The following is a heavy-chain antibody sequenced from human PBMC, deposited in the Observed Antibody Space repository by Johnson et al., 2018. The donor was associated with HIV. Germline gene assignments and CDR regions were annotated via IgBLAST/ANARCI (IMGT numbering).Heavy chain of an antibody. CDR1: GFTFDDYG. J-gene: IGHJ3*02. CDR3: AKDLTHSYDAFDI. V-gene: IGHV3-20*04. CDR2: INWNGDST. D-gene: IGHD1-26*01. Sequence: MLLVESGGGLVQPGGSLRLSCAASGFTFDDYGMSWVRQAPGKGLEWVSGINWNGDSTGYADSVKGRFTISRDNAKNSLYLQMNSLRAEETALYYCAKDLTHSYDAFDIWGQGTMVTVSS.